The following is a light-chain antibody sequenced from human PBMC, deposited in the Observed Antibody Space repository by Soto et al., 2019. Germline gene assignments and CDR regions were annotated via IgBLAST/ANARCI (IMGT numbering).Light chain of an antibody. CDR2: DAS. J-gene: IGKJ5*01. Sequence: DIQMTQSPSSLSASVGDRVTITCQASQDISNSLSWYQQKPGKAPKLLISDASNLEAGVPSRFSGGGYGTDFTFSITSLQPEDIATYYCQQYDNLPTFGQGTRLQIK. CDR1: QDISNS. CDR3: QQYDNLPT. V-gene: IGKV1-33*01.